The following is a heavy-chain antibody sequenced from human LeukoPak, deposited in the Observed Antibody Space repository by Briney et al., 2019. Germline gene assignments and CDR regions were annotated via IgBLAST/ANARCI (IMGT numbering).Heavy chain of an antibody. CDR2: FDPEDGET. D-gene: IGHD1-26*01. Sequence: ASVKVSCKVSGYTLTELSMHWVRQAPGKGLEWMGGFDPEDGETIYAQKFQGRVTMTEDTSTDTAYMELRSLRSDDTALYFCARDKGKWEHWRYFDYWGQGTLVTVSS. CDR3: ARDKGKWEHWRYFDY. J-gene: IGHJ4*02. CDR1: GYTLTELS. V-gene: IGHV1-24*01.